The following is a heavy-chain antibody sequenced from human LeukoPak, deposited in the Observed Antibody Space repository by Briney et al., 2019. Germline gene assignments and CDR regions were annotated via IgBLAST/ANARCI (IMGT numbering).Heavy chain of an antibody. V-gene: IGHV4-59*12. CDR3: ARFSSSWQNWFDP. Sequence: PSETLSLTCTVSGGSISSYYWSWIRQPPGKGLEWIGYIYYSGSTNYNPSLKSRVTISVDKSKNQFSLKLSSVTAADTAVYYCARFSSSWQNWFDPWGQGTLVAASS. CDR1: GGSISSYY. CDR2: IYYSGST. D-gene: IGHD6-13*01. J-gene: IGHJ5*02.